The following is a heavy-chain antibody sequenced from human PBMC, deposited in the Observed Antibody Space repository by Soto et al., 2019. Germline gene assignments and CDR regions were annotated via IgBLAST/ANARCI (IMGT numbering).Heavy chain of an antibody. CDR2: FDPEDGET. D-gene: IGHD2-8*01. Sequence: ASVKVSCKVSGYTLTELSMHWVRQAPGKGLEWMGGFDPEDGETIYAQKFQGRVTMTEDTSTDTAYMELSSLRSEDTAVYYCATVYLHFTNGVCYRGGDYSYMDVWGKGTRVTVPS. CDR3: ATVYLHFTNGVCYRGGDYSYMDV. J-gene: IGHJ6*03. V-gene: IGHV1-24*01. CDR1: GYTLTELS.